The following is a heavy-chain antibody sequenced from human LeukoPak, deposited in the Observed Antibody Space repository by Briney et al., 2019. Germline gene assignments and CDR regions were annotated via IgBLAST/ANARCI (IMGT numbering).Heavy chain of an antibody. Sequence: HPGGSLRLSCAASGFTFSRYYMVWVRQAPGKGLEWVAHMNENGSEKQYVDSVKSRFTMSRDNVKSSLFLKMSSLGAEDTAVYYCARDQGYCSGGTCYTVLDYWGQGTLVTVSS. J-gene: IGHJ4*02. CDR2: MNENGSEK. CDR3: ARDQGYCSGGTCYTVLDY. D-gene: IGHD2-15*01. V-gene: IGHV3-7*01. CDR1: GFTFSRYY.